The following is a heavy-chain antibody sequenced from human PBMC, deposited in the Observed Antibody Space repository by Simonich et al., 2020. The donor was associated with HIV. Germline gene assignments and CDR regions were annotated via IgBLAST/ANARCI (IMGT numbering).Heavy chain of an antibody. CDR2: MSWNSGSI. CDR1: VFTFDDYA. J-gene: IGHJ4*02. V-gene: IGHV3-9*03. CDR3: AKDRYSSSSGSFDY. D-gene: IGHD6-6*01. Sequence: EVQLVESGGGLVQHGRSLIPSCAASVFTFDDYAMHWVRQAPGKCLEWVSGMSWNSGSIGYADSVKGRFTSSRDNAKNSLYLQMNSLRAEDMALYYCAKDRYSSSSGSFDYWGQGTLVTVSS.